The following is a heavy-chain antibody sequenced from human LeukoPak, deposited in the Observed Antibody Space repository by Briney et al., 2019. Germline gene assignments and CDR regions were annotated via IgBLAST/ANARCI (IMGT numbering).Heavy chain of an antibody. CDR1: GGSISSYY. CDR2: IYYSGST. V-gene: IGHV4-59*08. CDR3: AGGGTDF. J-gene: IGHJ4*02. Sequence: SETLSLTCTVSGGSISSYYWSWIRQAPGKGLEWIGHIYYSGSTNYNPSLASRVTISVDTSKNQFSLKLSSVTATDTALYYCAGGGTDFWGQGTLVTVSS. D-gene: IGHD2-15*01.